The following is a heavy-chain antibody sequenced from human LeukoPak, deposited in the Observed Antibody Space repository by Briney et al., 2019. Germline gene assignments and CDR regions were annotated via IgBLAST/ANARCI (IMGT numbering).Heavy chain of an antibody. Sequence: GASVKVSCKASGGTFSSYAISWVRQAPEQGLEWMGRIIPILGIANYAQKFQGRVTITADKSTSTAYMELSSLRSEDTAVYYCARDLGLGGPNDYSNYGLVPYYYYGMDVWGQGTTVTVSS. CDR2: IIPILGIA. CDR1: GGTFSSYA. D-gene: IGHD4-4*01. J-gene: IGHJ6*02. V-gene: IGHV1-69*04. CDR3: ARDLGLGGPNDYSNYGLVPYYYYGMDV.